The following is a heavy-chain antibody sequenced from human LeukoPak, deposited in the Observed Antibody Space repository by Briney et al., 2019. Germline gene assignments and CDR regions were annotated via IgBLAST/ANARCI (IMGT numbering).Heavy chain of an antibody. J-gene: IGHJ4*02. CDR3: SSIAALDLATYFDY. CDR2: IYHSGST. Sequence: SETLSLTCTVSGYSISSGYYWGWIRQPPGKGLEWIGSIYHSGSTYYNPSLKSRVTISVDTSQNQFSLKLSSVTAADTAVYYCSSIAALDLATYFDYWGQGTLVTVSS. D-gene: IGHD6-6*01. CDR1: GYSISSGYY. V-gene: IGHV4-38-2*02.